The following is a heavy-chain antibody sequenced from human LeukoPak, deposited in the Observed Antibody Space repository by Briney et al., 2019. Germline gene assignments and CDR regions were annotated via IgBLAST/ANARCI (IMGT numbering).Heavy chain of an antibody. Sequence: PGGSLRLSCVASGLNFDDSAMHWVRQAPGKGLEWVSLISADGGSTFSADSVKGRFSISRDNSKNSLYLQMNSLRSADTAMYYCAKESGKFDYWGQGTLVAVSS. J-gene: IGHJ4*02. V-gene: IGHV3-43*02. CDR1: GLNFDDSA. CDR2: ISADGGST. CDR3: AKESGKFDY.